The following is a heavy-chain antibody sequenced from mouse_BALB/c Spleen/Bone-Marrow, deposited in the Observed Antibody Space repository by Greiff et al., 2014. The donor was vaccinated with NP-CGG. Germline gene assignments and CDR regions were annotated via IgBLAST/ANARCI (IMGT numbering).Heavy chain of an antibody. CDR2: IRDGGGYT. V-gene: IGHV5-4*02. Sequence: EVQGVESGGGLVKPGGSLKLSCAASGFTFSDYYMYWVRQTPEKRLEWVATIRDGGGYTYYPDSVWGRFTISRDNAKNNLYLQMSSLKSEDTAMYYCARSGERYGAMDYWGQGTSVTVFS. D-gene: IGHD2-10*02. CDR1: GFTFSDYY. CDR3: ARSGERYGAMDY. J-gene: IGHJ4*01.